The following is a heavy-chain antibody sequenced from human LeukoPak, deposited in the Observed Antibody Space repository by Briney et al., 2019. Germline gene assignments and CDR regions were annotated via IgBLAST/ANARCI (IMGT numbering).Heavy chain of an antibody. J-gene: IGHJ4*02. CDR1: GGSISSYY. Sequence: SETLSLTCTVSGGSISSYYWSWIGQPARKGLEWIGRIYISGSTNYNPSLKSRVTMSVDTSKNQFSLKLSSVTAADTAVYYCARHYDSSGYLDYWGQGTLVTVSS. CDR2: IYISGST. V-gene: IGHV4-4*07. D-gene: IGHD3-22*01. CDR3: ARHYDSSGYLDY.